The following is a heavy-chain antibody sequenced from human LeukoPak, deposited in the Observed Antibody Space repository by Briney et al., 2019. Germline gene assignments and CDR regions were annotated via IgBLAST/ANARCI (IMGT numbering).Heavy chain of an antibody. CDR2: IYYSGST. D-gene: IGHD6-19*01. CDR3: ARERIAVAGNDY. CDR1: GGSISSSSYY. Sequence: PSETLSLTCTVSGGSISSSSYYWGWIRQPPGKGLEWIGSIYYSGSTYYNPSLKSRVTISVDTSKNQFSLKLSSVTAADTAVYYCARERIAVAGNDYWGQGTLVTVSS. J-gene: IGHJ4*02. V-gene: IGHV4-39*07.